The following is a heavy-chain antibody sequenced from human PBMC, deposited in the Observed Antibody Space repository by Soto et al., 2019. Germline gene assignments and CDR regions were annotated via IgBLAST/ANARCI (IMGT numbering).Heavy chain of an antibody. D-gene: IGHD3-3*01. CDR3: TTEYDFGRGPNNLVAFDI. Sequence: TGGSLRLSCTASGFTVSDYAMSWVRQSPGKGLEWVGRIKSKTAVGTTDYAAPVKGRFTISRDDSKNTLYLQMNSLKTEDTAVYYWTTEYDFGRGPNNLVAFDIWGQGTMVTVS. CDR1: GFTVSDYA. V-gene: IGHV3-15*01. CDR2: IKSKTAVGTT. J-gene: IGHJ3*02.